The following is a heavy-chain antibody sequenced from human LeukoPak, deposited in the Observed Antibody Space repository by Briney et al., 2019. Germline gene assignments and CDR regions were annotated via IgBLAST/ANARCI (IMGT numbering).Heavy chain of an antibody. D-gene: IGHD6-19*01. J-gene: IGHJ4*02. CDR1: GGTFSSYA. CDR3: ARVGGVWSPFDY. Sequence: ASVTVSCTASGGTFSSYAISWVRQAPGQGLEWMGGIIPIFGTANYAQKFQGRVTITADESTSTAYMELSSLRSEDTAVYYCARVGGVWSPFDYWGQGTLVTVSS. V-gene: IGHV1-69*13. CDR2: IIPIFGTA.